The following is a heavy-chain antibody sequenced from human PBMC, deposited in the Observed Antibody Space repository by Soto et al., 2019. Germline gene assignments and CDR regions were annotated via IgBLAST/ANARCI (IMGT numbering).Heavy chain of an antibody. CDR3: ARGTVTGSEYNYYYYGMDV. CDR2: IIPLFGTT. J-gene: IGHJ6*02. V-gene: IGHV1-69*13. CDR1: GYTFTSYG. Sequence: SVKVSCKASGYTFTSYGISWVRQAPGQGLEWMGGIIPLFGTTNYAQKLQGRVKLTSDESTRTAYMELSTLTSEDTAVYYCARGTVTGSEYNYYYYGMDVWG. D-gene: IGHD1-1*01.